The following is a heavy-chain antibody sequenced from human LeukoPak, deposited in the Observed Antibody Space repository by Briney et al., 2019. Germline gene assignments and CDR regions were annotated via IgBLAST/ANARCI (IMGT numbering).Heavy chain of an antibody. CDR1: GGSFSGYY. Sequence: SETLSLTCAVYGGSFSGYYWSWIRQPPGKGLEWIGEINHSGSTNYNPSLKSRVTISVDTSKNQFSLKLSSVTAADTAVYYCARGPRGAAAGIHWFDPWGQGTLVTVSS. D-gene: IGHD6-13*01. J-gene: IGHJ5*02. CDR3: ARGPRGAAAGIHWFDP. V-gene: IGHV4-34*01. CDR2: INHSGST.